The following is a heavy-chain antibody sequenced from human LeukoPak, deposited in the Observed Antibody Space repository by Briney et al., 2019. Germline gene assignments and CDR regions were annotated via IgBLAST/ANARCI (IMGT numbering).Heavy chain of an antibody. Sequence: GGSLRLSCAASGFAFDDYGMSWVRLAPGRGLESVAGITWNSETTAYAETVKGRFTISRDNAKNSLYLQLNSLSAEDAALYYCARDWRSGYSIDNWGQGTLVTVS. CDR2: ITWNSETT. CDR1: GFAFDDYG. J-gene: IGHJ4*02. D-gene: IGHD5-12*01. V-gene: IGHV3-20*04. CDR3: ARDWRSGYSIDN.